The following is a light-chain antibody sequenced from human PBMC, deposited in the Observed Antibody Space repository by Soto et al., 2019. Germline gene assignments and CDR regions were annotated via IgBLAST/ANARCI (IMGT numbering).Light chain of an antibody. J-gene: IGKJ1*01. CDR3: QRYGSSTT. V-gene: IGKV3-20*01. CDR1: QTVTNNY. CDR2: GAS. Sequence: IVLTQSPGTLSLSPGDRATLSCRASQTVTNNYLAWYQQQPGQSPKLLIYGASIRATGIPDRFSGSGSGTSFTLTISRLEPEDFAVYYCQRYGSSTTLGQGTKVEVK.